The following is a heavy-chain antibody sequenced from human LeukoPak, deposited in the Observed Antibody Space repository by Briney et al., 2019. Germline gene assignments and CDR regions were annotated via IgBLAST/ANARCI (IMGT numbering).Heavy chain of an antibody. V-gene: IGHV3-7*01. J-gene: IGHJ4*02. Sequence: GGSLRLSCTASGCIFSSYWMTWVRQAPGKGLEWVANIRQDGSEKNFVDSVKGRFTISRDNAKNSLYLQMNTLTAEDTAVYYCARDPIDYWGQGTLVTVTS. CDR3: ARDPIDY. CDR2: IRQDGSEK. CDR1: GCIFSSYW.